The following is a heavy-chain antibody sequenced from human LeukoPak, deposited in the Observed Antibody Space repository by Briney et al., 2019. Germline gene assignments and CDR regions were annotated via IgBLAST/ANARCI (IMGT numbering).Heavy chain of an antibody. CDR3: ARSKLLWFGELFYAFDI. Sequence: ASVKVSCKASGYTFTSYAMHWVRQAPGQRLEWMGWINAGNGNTKYSQEFQGRVTITRDTSASTAYMELSSLRSEDMAVYYCARSKLLWFGELFYAFDIWGQGTMVTVSS. CDR1: GYTFTSYA. D-gene: IGHD3-10*01. J-gene: IGHJ3*02. V-gene: IGHV1-3*03. CDR2: INAGNGNT.